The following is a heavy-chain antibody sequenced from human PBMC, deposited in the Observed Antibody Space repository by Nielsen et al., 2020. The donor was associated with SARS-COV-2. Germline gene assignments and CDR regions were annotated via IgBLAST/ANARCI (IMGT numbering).Heavy chain of an antibody. CDR3: AKARLVVPAARRNHYYGMDV. CDR2: ISGSGGST. D-gene: IGHD2-2*01. J-gene: IGHJ6*02. V-gene: IGHV3-23*01. CDR1: GFTFSSYA. Sequence: GGSLRLSCAASGFTFSSYAMSWVRQAPGKGLEWVSAISGSGGSTYYADSVKGRFTISRDNSKNTLYLQMNSLRAEDTAVYYCAKARLVVPAARRNHYYGMDVWGQGTTVTVSS.